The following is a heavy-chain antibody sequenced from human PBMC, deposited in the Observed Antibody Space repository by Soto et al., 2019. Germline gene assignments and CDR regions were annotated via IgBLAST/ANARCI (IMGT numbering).Heavy chain of an antibody. J-gene: IGHJ4*01. V-gene: IGHV4-59*08. CDR1: GGSINAYY. CDR3: ARLYYDSSDYYYFDH. D-gene: IGHD3-22*01. CDR2: IHYSGST. Sequence: QVQLQESGPGLVKPSETLSLTCTVSGGSINAYYLSWIRQPPGKGLEWVGHIHYSGSTNYNPSLKSGVNISVDTSKNQFSLKLSSVTAADTAVYYCARLYYDSSDYYYFDHWGHGTLVTVAA.